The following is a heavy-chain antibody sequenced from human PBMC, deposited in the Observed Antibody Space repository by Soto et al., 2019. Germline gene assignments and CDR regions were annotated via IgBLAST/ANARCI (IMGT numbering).Heavy chain of an antibody. D-gene: IGHD4-17*01. CDR1: GFTFSSYW. Sequence: EVQLVESGGGLVQPGGSLRLSCAASGFTFSSYWMHWVRQAPGKGLVWVSRINSDGSSTSYADSVKGRFTISRDNAKNTLYLQMNSLRAEDTAVYYCASSRGDYGDYGGIDYWGHGTLVTVSS. CDR3: ASSRGDYGDYGGIDY. CDR2: INSDGSST. V-gene: IGHV3-74*01. J-gene: IGHJ4*01.